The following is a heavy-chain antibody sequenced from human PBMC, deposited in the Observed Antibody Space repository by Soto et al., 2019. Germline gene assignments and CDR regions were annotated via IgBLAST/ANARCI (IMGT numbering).Heavy chain of an antibody. Sequence: QVQLQQWGAGLLKPSETLSLTCAVYGGSFSGYYWSWIRQPPGKGLEWIGEINHSGSTNYNPSLKSRVTISVDTSKNQFSLKLSSVTAADTAVYYCARWPRRDDYPTWYYYYYYMDVWGKGTTVTVSS. J-gene: IGHJ6*03. CDR1: GGSFSGYY. CDR3: ARWPRRDDYPTWYYYYYYMDV. CDR2: INHSGST. D-gene: IGHD4-17*01. V-gene: IGHV4-34*01.